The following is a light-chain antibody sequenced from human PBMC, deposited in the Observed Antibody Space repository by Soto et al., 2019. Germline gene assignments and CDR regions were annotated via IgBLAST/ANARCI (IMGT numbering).Light chain of an antibody. J-gene: IGLJ1*01. V-gene: IGLV2-14*01. CDR2: EVT. Sequence: HSVLTQPAAVSVSPGQSITISCTGSSSDVGAYHFGSWYQHHPGKAPKLILYEVTARPSGVSSRFSGSKSGNTASLTISGLQADDEANYYCSSYTSSNTPYVFGTGTKV. CDR1: SSDVGAYHF. CDR3: SSYTSSNTPYV.